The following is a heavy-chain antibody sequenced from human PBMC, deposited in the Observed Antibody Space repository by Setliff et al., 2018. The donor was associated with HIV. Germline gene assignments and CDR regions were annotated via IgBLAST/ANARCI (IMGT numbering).Heavy chain of an antibody. CDR2: IIPMFSTV. Sequence: SVKVSCKASGCTFSTHVISWVRQAPGQGLEWIGGIIPMFSTVNYAKKYQGRVTITTDESTTTAYMELTSLRSEDTAVYYCATDDHCSGGSCFLTMDYWGLGTLVTVSS. V-gene: IGHV1-69*05. D-gene: IGHD2-15*01. CDR1: GCTFSTHV. CDR3: ATDDHCSGGSCFLTMDY. J-gene: IGHJ4*02.